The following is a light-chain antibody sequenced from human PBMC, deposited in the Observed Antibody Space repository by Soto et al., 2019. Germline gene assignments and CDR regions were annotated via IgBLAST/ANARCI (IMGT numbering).Light chain of an antibody. V-gene: IGKV1-39*01. CDR3: QQYYSYPPIT. CDR1: QSISSY. CDR2: AAS. Sequence: DIQMTQSPSSLSASLGDIVTITCRASQSISSYLNWYQQKPGKAPKLLIYAASSLQSGVPSRFSGSGSGTDFTLTISCLQSEDFATYYCQQYYSYPPITFGQGTRLEI. J-gene: IGKJ5*01.